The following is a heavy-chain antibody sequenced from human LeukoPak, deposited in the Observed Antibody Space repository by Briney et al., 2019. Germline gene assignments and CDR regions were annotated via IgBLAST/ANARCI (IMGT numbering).Heavy chain of an antibody. CDR1: GFTFNSYS. D-gene: IGHD3-10*01. J-gene: IGHJ4*02. CDR2: ISSSSSTI. V-gene: IGHV3-48*02. Sequence: GGSLRLSCAASGFTFNSYSMNWVRQAPGQGLEWVSYISSSSSTIYYADSVKGRFTISRDNAKNSLYLQMNSLRDEDTTVYYCARDRGASGSYYGDYWGRGTLVTVSS. CDR3: ARDRGASGSYYGDY.